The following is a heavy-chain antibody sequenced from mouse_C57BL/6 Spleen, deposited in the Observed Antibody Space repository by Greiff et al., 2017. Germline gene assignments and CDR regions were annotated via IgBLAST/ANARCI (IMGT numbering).Heavy chain of an antibody. D-gene: IGHD1-1*01. Sequence: QVQLQQSGADLAKPGASVKLSCKASGYTFTSSWLLWVKQRPGQGLEWIGYFNPSNGYTKYNQKFKDKATLTADKSSSTAYMQLSSLTYEDSAVYYCGKTTVVAWVDYWGQGTTLTVSS. J-gene: IGHJ2*01. CDR3: GKTTVVAWVDY. CDR1: GYTFTSSW. V-gene: IGHV1-7*01. CDR2: FNPSNGYT.